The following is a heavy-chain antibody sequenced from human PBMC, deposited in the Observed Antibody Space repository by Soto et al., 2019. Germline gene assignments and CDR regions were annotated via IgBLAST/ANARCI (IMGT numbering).Heavy chain of an antibody. J-gene: IGHJ5*01. CDR1: GFTFSSYW. CDR3: ARAPGEWELLSSFDS. V-gene: IGHV3-7*01. D-gene: IGHD1-26*01. Sequence: GGSLRLSCAASGFTFSSYWMSWVRQAPGKGLEWVANIKQDGSEKYYVDSVKGRFTISRDNAKNSLYLQMNSLRAEDTAVYYCARAPGEWELLSSFDSWGQGTLVTVYS. CDR2: IKQDGSEK.